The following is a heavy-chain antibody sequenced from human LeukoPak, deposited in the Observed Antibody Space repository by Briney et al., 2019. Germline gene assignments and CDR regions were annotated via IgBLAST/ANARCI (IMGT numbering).Heavy chain of an antibody. V-gene: IGHV3-7*01. CDR3: ARVGGRYSPLGY. D-gene: IGHD3-16*02. CDR2: IKQDGSEK. Sequence: GGSLRLSCAASGFTFSSYWMSWVRQAPGKGLEWVANIKQDGSEKYYVDSVKGRSTISRDSDKNSLFLQMTSLRAEDTAVYYCARVGGRYSPLGYWGQGTLVTVS. CDR1: GFTFSSYW. J-gene: IGHJ4*02.